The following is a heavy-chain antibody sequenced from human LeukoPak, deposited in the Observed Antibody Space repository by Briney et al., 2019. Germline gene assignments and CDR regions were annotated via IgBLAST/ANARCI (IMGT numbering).Heavy chain of an antibody. CDR3: ARGSREGQWLSPWWYFDL. CDR1: GYTFTSYG. J-gene: IGHJ2*01. V-gene: IGHV1-18*01. Sequence: GASVKVSCKASGYTFTSYGISWVRQAPGQGLEWMGWISAYNGNTNYAQKLQGRVTMTTDTSTSTAYMELRSLRSDDTAVYYCARGSREGQWLSPWWYFDLWGRGTLVTVSS. CDR2: ISAYNGNT. D-gene: IGHD6-19*01.